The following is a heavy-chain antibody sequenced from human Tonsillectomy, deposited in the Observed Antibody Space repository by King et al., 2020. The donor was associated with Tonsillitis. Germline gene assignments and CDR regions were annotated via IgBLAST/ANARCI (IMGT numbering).Heavy chain of an antibody. CDR1: GGSISSYY. CDR3: ARGATYSSGWYGIDY. Sequence: QLQESGPGLVKPSENLSLTCTVSGGSISSYYWSWIRPPPGKGLEWIGYIYYSGSTNYNPSLKSRVTISVDTSKNQFSLKLSSVTAADTAVYYCARGATYSSGWYGIDYWGQGTLVTVSS. D-gene: IGHD6-19*01. CDR2: IYYSGST. J-gene: IGHJ4*02. V-gene: IGHV4-59*01.